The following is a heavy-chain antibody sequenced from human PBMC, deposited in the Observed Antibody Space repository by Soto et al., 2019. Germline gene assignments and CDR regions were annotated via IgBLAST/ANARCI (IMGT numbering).Heavy chain of an antibody. CDR1: GFTFSSYG. Sequence: GGSLRLSCAASGFTFSSYGMHWVRQAPGKGLEWVAVISYDGSNKYYADSVKGRFTISRDNSKNTLYLQMNSLRAEDTAVYYCAKDTRYCSGGSCYPYFQHWGQGTLVTVSS. D-gene: IGHD2-15*01. CDR2: ISYDGSNK. CDR3: AKDTRYCSGGSCYPYFQH. J-gene: IGHJ1*01. V-gene: IGHV3-30*18.